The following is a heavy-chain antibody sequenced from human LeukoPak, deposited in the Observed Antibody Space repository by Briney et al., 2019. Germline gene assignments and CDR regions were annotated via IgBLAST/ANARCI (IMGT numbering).Heavy chain of an antibody. CDR3: ARDGGYCSSGTICYSRAEYYYYGMDV. J-gene: IGHJ6*02. CDR1: GYILPDYY. V-gene: IGHV1-2*06. Sequence: ASVKVSCKGSGYILPDYYIYWVRQAPGQGLEWMGRINPNSGGTNYAQKFQGRVAMTRDTSISTVYMELSRLTSDDTAVYYCARDGGYCSSGTICYSRAEYYYYGMDVWGQGTTVTVSS. CDR2: INPNSGGT. D-gene: IGHD2-2*01.